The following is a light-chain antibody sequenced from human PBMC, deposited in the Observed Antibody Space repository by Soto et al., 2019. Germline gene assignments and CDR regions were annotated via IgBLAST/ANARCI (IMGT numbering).Light chain of an antibody. CDR2: AAS. Sequence: DIQMTQSPSSLSASVGDRVTIPCRASQTISRNLNWYQQKPGTAPKLLIYAASNLQSGVPSRFSGSGSGTDFTLAISSLQPEDFATYFCQQSYSTPPWTFGQGTKVDI. J-gene: IGKJ1*01. CDR3: QQSYSTPPWT. V-gene: IGKV1-39*01. CDR1: QTISRN.